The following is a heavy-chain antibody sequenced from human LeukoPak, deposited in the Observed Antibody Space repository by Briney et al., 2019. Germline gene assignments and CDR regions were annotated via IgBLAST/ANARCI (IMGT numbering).Heavy chain of an antibody. CDR3: ARLYYDSSGYYQICYFDY. D-gene: IGHD3-22*01. J-gene: IGHJ4*02. Sequence: SETLSLTCTVSGGSISSSSYYWGWIRQPPGMGLEWRVSIDYSGSTYYNPSLKSRVTISVDTSKNQFSLTLSSVTAADTAVYYCARLYYDSSGYYQICYFDYWGQGTLVTVSP. CDR2: IDYSGST. V-gene: IGHV4-39*01. CDR1: GGSISSSSYY.